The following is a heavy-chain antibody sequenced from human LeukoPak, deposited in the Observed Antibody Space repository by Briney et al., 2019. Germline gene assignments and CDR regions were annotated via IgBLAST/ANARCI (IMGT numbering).Heavy chain of an antibody. D-gene: IGHD3-9*01. CDR3: ARDFDMGITPGDDFDF. CDR2: IKEDGTYT. CDR1: GFSFSKYW. J-gene: IGHJ4*02. V-gene: IGHV3-74*01. Sequence: PGESLRLSCAASGFSFSKYWMHWVRQTPGEGLVWVARIKEDGTYTSYADSVKGRFTISRDNARNTVFLQMNSLRAEDTAVYYCARDFDMGITPGDDFDFWGQGTLVTVSS.